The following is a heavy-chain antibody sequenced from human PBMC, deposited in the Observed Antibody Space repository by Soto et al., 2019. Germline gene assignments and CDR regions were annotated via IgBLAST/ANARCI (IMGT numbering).Heavy chain of an antibody. J-gene: IGHJ6*02. CDR2: ISGSGGST. D-gene: IGHD4-17*01. CDR1: GFSFVDYA. V-gene: IGHV3-23*01. CDR3: AITKVTRGYYYYGRDV. Sequence: PGWSLRLSCVASGFSFVDYAMTWVRQAPGRGLEWVSAISGSGGSTYYADAVRGRFSISRDNSKNTVYLQMSSLRADDTALYYCAITKVTRGYYYYGRDVWGQGTPV.